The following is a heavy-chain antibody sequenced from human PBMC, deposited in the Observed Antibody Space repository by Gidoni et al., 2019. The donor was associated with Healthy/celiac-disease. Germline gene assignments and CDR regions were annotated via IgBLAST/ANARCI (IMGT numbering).Heavy chain of an antibody. J-gene: IGHJ4*02. D-gene: IGHD4-17*01. CDR2: ISGSGGST. CDR1: GFTFSSYA. V-gene: IGHV3-23*01. CDR3: AKAGDYGDYEGY. Sequence: EVQLLESGGGLVQPGGSLRLSCSASGFTFSSYAMSWVRQAPGKGLEWVSAISGSGGSTYYADSVKGRFTISRDNSKNTLYLQMNSLRAEDTAVYYCAKAGDYGDYEGYWGQGTLVTVSS.